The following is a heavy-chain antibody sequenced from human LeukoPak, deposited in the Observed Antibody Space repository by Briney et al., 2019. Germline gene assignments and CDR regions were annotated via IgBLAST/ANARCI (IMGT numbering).Heavy chain of an antibody. CDR1: GFTFSSCA. J-gene: IGHJ4*02. CDR3: VKRLHSGYYFDY. CDR2: ISSNGGSK. Sequence: PGGSLRLSCSASGFTFSSCAMHWVRQAPGKGLEYVSGISSNGGSKYYADSVKGRFTISRDNSRHTLYLQMSSLRAEDTAVYYCVKRLHSGYYFDYWGQGTLVTVSS. D-gene: IGHD5-12*01. V-gene: IGHV3-64D*06.